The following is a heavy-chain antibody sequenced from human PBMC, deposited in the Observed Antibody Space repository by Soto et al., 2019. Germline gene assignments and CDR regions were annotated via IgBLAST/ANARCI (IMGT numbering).Heavy chain of an antibody. D-gene: IGHD5-18*01. J-gene: IGHJ6*03. V-gene: IGHV1-8*02. CDR1: GYTFTSYG. Sequence: ASVKVSCKASGYTFTSYGISWVRQATGQGLEWMGWMNANSGNTGYAQKFQGRVTMTRNTSISTAYMELSSLRSEDTAVYYCARPTAMVISGYYYYYYMDVWGKGTTVTVSS. CDR3: ARPTAMVISGYYYYYYMDV. CDR2: MNANSGNT.